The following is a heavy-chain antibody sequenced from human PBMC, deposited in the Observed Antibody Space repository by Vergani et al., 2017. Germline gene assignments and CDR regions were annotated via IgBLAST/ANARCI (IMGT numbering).Heavy chain of an antibody. CDR2: IYPGDSDT. D-gene: IGHD6-6*01. Sequence: EVQLVQSGAEVKKPGESLKISCKGSGYSFTSYWIGWVRQMPGKCLEWMGIIYPGDSDTRYSPSFQGQVTISADKSISTAYLQWSSRKASDTAMYYCARRHHKYSSSLDQLHSVLRPGRKEYAFDIWGQGTMVTVSS. CDR3: ARRHHKYSSSLDQLHSVLRPGRKEYAFDI. CDR1: GYSFTSYW. V-gene: IGHV5-51*01. J-gene: IGHJ3*02.